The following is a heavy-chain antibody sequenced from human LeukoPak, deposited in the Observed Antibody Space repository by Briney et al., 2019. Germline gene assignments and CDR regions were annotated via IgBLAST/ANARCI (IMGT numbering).Heavy chain of an antibody. J-gene: IGHJ4*02. CDR3: AKDRGDFWSGYFG. V-gene: IGHV3-43D*03. CDR2: ISWDGYTT. CDR1: GFTFHHYA. Sequence: GGSLRLSCAASGFTFHHYAMHWVRQAPGKGLEWVSLISWDGYTTYYADSVKGRFTISRDNSKNSLYLQMNSLRAEDTALYYCAKDRGDFWSGYFGWGQGTLVTVSS. D-gene: IGHD3-3*01.